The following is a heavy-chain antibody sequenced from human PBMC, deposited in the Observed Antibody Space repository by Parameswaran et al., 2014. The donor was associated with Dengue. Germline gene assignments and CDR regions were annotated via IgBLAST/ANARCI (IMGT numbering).Heavy chain of an antibody. CDR2: IIPILGIA. CDR3: ARDPLYGDYAGY. Sequence: WVRQAPGQGLEWMGRIIPILGIANYAQKFQGRVTITADKSTSTAYMELSSLRSEDTAVYYCARDPLYGDYAGYWGQGTLVTVSS. V-gene: IGHV1-69*04. J-gene: IGHJ4*02. D-gene: IGHD4-17*01.